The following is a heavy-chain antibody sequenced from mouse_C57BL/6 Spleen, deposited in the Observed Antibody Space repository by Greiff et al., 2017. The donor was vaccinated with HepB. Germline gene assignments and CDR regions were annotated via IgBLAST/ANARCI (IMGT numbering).Heavy chain of an antibody. CDR2: IYPGSGNT. Sequence: VQLQQSGAELVRPGASVKLSCKASGYTFTDYYINWVKQRPGQGLEWIARIYPGSGNTYYNEKFKGKATLTAEKSSSTAYMQLSSLTSEDSAVYFCAGTTVLYYYAMDYWGQGTSVTVSS. J-gene: IGHJ4*01. CDR3: AGTTVLYYYAMDY. V-gene: IGHV1-76*01. D-gene: IGHD1-1*01. CDR1: GYTFTDYY.